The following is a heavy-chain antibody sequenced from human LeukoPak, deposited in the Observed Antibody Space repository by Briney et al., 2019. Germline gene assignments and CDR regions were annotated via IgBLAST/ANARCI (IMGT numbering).Heavy chain of an antibody. CDR2: ISGSGGST. D-gene: IGHD2-2*01. J-gene: IGHJ4*02. V-gene: IGHV3-23*01. CDR1: GFTFSSYS. CDR3: AKGRGGCSSTSCYLEFDY. Sequence: GGSLRLSCAASGFTFSSYSMNWVRQAPGKGLEWVSAISGSGGSTYYADSVKGRFTISRDNSKNTLYLQMNSLRAEDTAVYYCAKGRGGCSSTSCYLEFDYWGQGTLVTVSS.